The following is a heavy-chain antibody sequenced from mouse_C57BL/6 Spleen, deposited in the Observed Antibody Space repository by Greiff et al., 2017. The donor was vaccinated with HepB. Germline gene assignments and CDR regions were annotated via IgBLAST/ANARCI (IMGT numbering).Heavy chain of an antibody. Sequence: QVHVKQPGAELVKPGASVKLSCKASGYTFTSYWMHWVKQRPGQGLEWIGMIHPNSGSTNYNEKFKSKATLTVDKSSSTAYMQLSSLTSEDSAVYYCARRGRSYFDYWGQGTTLTVSS. CDR1: GYTFTSYW. CDR2: IHPNSGST. J-gene: IGHJ2*01. CDR3: ARRGRSYFDY. V-gene: IGHV1-64*01. D-gene: IGHD1-1*01.